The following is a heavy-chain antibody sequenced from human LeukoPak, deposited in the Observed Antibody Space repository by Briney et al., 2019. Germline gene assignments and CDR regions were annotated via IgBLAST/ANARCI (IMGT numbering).Heavy chain of an antibody. J-gene: IGHJ4*02. D-gene: IGHD2-2*01. CDR3: AREFVGYCSSTSCYENDY. V-gene: IGHV3-21*01. CDR2: ISSSSYI. CDR1: GFTFSSYS. Sequence: GSLRLSCAASGFTFSSYSMNWVRQAPGKGLEWVSSISSSSYIYYADSVKGRFTISRDNAKNSLYLQMNSLRAEDTAVYYCAREFVGYCSSTSCYENDYWGQGTLVTVSS.